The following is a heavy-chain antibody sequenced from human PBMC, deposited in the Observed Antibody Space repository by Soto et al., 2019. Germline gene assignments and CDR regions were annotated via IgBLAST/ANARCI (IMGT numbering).Heavy chain of an antibody. V-gene: IGHV3-53*01. CDR1: GFTLDKYT. D-gene: IGHD3-9*01. CDR2: SFSSGGT. CDR3: ARDREPDGIWTFDS. J-gene: IGHJ4*02. Sequence: GGSLRLSCAAFGFTLDKYTMGLVRQAPGKGLEWVAESFSSGGTQYADSVKGRFTISRDNSRNMVFLQMNGLRVEDTALYYCARDREPDGIWTFDSWDQGALVTVSS.